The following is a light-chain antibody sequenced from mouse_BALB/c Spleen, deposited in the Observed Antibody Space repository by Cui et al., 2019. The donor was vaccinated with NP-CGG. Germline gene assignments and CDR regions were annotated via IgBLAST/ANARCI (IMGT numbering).Light chain of an antibody. J-gene: IGLJ1*01. Sequence: QAVVTQESALTTSPGYTVTLTCRSSTGAVTTSNYANWVQEKPDHLFTGLIGGTNNRTPGVPARFSGSLIGDKAALTITGAQTEDEAIYFCALWYSNHWVFGGGTKLTVL. CDR3: ALWYSNHWV. CDR2: GTN. CDR1: TGAVTTSNY. V-gene: IGLV1*01.